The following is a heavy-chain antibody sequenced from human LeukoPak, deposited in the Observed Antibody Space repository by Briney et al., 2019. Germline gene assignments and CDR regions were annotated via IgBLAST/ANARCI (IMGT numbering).Heavy chain of an antibody. J-gene: IGHJ4*02. V-gene: IGHV3-74*01. CDR1: GFTFSSYW. D-gene: IGHD3-16*01. CDR3: ARDENVWVIED. CDR2: ITGDGSGA. Sequence: GGSLRLSCAASGFTFSSYWMHWVRQAPGKGLVWVARITGDGSGATYADSVKGRITISRDNAKNTLYLQINSLRDDDTAVYYCARDENVWVIEDWGQGALVTVSS.